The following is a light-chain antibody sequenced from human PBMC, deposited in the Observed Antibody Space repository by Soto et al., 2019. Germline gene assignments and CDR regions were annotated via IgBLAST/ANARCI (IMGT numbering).Light chain of an antibody. J-gene: IGKJ5*01. CDR3: QQYHSYPLT. Sequence: IQMTQSPSSLSAFVVDRFTITFLASHCIHIYLAWYKQKPGKAPESLIYAASSLQSGVPSRFSASGSGTEFTLTITSLQPEDFATYYCQQYHSYPLTLGQGTRLEIK. CDR1: HCIHIY. CDR2: AAS. V-gene: IGKV1-16*01.